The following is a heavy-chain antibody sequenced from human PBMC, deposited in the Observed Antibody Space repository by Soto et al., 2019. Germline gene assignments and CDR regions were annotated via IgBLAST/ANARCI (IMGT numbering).Heavy chain of an antibody. Sequence: GESLKISFKGSGYSFTSYWIGWVRQMPGKGLEWMGIIYPGDSDTRYSPSFQGQVTISADKSISTAYLQWSSLKASDTAMYYCARLEDIVVVPAGGMDVWGQGTTVTVS. V-gene: IGHV5-51*01. D-gene: IGHD2-2*01. CDR3: ARLEDIVVVPAGGMDV. CDR1: GYSFTSYW. J-gene: IGHJ6*02. CDR2: IYPGDSDT.